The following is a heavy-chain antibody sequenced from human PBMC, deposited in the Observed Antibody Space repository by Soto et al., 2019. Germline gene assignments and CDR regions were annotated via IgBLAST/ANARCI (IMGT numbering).Heavy chain of an antibody. CDR2: IYYSGST. V-gene: IGHV4-39*07. Sequence: SETLSLTCTVSGGSISSSNYYWGWIRQPPGKGLEWIGSIYYSGSTYYNPSLKSRVTISVDTSKNQFSLKLSSVTAADTAVYYCARSSGYSSSRFDYWGQGILVTVSS. CDR3: ARSSGYSSSRFDY. CDR1: GGSISSSNYY. J-gene: IGHJ4*02. D-gene: IGHD6-13*01.